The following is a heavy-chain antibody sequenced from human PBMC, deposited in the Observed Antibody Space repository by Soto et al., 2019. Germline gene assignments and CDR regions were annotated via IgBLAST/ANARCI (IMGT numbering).Heavy chain of an antibody. D-gene: IGHD3-10*01. J-gene: IGHJ6*02. CDR2: IYTSAST. Sequence: QVQLQESGPGLVKPSDTLSLTCTVSGASVNTYSWTWIRQPAGKGLEWIGRIYTSASTNYSPSLKGRVTMSVATSNNQVSLKLTSVTAADTAIYYCAKDREEGYNFYYGMDVWGQGATVTVSS. CDR1: GASVNTYS. CDR3: AKDREEGYNFYYGMDV. V-gene: IGHV4-4*07.